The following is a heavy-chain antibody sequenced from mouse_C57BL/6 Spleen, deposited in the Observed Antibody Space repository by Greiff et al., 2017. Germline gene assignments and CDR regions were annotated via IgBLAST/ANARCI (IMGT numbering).Heavy chain of an antibody. V-gene: IGHV6-3*01. Sequence: EVKVEESGGGLVQPGGSMKLSCVASGFTFSNYWMNWVRQSPEKGLEWVAQIRLKSDNYATHYAESVKGRFTISREDSKSSVYLQMNNLRAEDTGIYYCTLDSSGYGTYWGQGTLVTVSA. CDR1: GFTFSNYW. CDR3: TLDSSGYGTY. J-gene: IGHJ3*01. D-gene: IGHD3-2*02. CDR2: IRLKSDNYAT.